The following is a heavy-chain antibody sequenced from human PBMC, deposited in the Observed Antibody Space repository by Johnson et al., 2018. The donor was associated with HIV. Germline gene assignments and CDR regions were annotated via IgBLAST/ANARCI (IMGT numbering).Heavy chain of an antibody. CDR2: ISYDGSNK. CDR1: GFTVSSNY. CDR3: ARDDLRDTGGADQCAFDI. Sequence: QVQLVESGGGVVQPGRSLRLSCAASGFTVSSNYMSWVRQAPGKGLEWVAVISYDGSNKDYAESGKGRFTIPRDNSKNTLYLQMNSLRAEDTAVYYCARDDLRDTGGADQCAFDIWGQGTMVTVSS. J-gene: IGHJ3*02. V-gene: IGHV3-30-3*01. D-gene: IGHD2-8*02.